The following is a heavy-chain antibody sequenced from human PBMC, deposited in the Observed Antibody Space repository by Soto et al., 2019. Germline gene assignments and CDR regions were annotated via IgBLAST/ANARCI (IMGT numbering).Heavy chain of an antibody. Sequence: QVQLVESGGGVVQPGRSLRLPCAASGFTFRRYPVHWVRQAPGKGLEWVALISYDGSNQYYADSVKGRFTISRDNSDNTVYLQMNRLRAEYTAVYYCARDGRQYSDYHAIDVWGQGTTVTVSS. CDR2: ISYDGSNQ. CDR3: ARDGRQYSDYHAIDV. D-gene: IGHD2-15*01. CDR1: GFTFRRYP. J-gene: IGHJ6*02. V-gene: IGHV3-30-3*01.